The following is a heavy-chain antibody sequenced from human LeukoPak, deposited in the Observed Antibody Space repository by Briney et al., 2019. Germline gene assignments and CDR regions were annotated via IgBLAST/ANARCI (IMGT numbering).Heavy chain of an antibody. CDR1: GFTFSSYS. CDR2: ISSSSSYI. CDR3: ARVAGLGVVTSNDAFDI. D-gene: IGHD3-3*01. J-gene: IGHJ3*02. V-gene: IGHV3-21*01. Sequence: GSLRLSCAASGFTFSSYSMNWVRQAPGKGLEWVSSISSSSSYIYYADSVKGRFTISRGNAKNSLYLQMNSLRAEDTAVYYCARVAGLGVVTSNDAFDIWGQGTMVTVSS.